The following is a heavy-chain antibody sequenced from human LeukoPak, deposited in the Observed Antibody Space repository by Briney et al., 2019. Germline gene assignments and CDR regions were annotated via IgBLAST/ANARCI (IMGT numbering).Heavy chain of an antibody. J-gene: IGHJ6*04. Sequence: GGSLRLSCAASGFTFSSYWMHWVRQAPGKGLVWVSHINGDGSNVNYADSVKGRFTISRDNAKNTLYLQMNSLRAEDTAVYYCAELGITMIGGVWGKGTTVTISS. V-gene: IGHV3-74*01. CDR1: GFTFSSYW. D-gene: IGHD3-10*02. CDR2: INGDGSNV. CDR3: AELGITMIGGV.